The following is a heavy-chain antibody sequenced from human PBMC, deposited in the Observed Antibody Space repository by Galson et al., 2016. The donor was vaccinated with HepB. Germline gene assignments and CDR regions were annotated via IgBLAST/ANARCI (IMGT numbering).Heavy chain of an antibody. D-gene: IGHD3-3*01. V-gene: IGHV3-21*01. CDR3: ARDDLWSGYFSIFPPDHYYGMDV. Sequence: SLRLSCAASGFTFSSYSMNWVRQAPGKGLEWVSSISTSSSHIYYADSVKGRVTISRDNAKRSLYLQMNSLRAEDTAVYYCARDDLWSGYFSIFPPDHYYGMDVWGQGTTVTVS. CDR2: ISTSSSHI. J-gene: IGHJ6*02. CDR1: GFTFSSYS.